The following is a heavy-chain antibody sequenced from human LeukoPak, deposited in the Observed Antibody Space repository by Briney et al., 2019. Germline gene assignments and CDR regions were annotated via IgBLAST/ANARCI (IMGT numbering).Heavy chain of an antibody. Sequence: RGSLRLSCAPSGFTFTIYGMHWVCQAPGEGVEWVAVVSYDGNKKYYADSVKGRFTISRDNYKSTLFLQMNSLRAEDAAVYYCAKDRDGSGSYFDYWGQGTLVTVSS. CDR3: AKDRDGSGSYFDY. J-gene: IGHJ4*02. V-gene: IGHV3-30*18. CDR2: VSYDGNKK. D-gene: IGHD3-10*01. CDR1: GFTFTIYG.